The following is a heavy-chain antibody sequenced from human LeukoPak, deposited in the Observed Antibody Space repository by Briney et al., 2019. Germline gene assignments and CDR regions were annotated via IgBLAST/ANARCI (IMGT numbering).Heavy chain of an antibody. CDR3: ARGLGSYYGGPVDY. CDR1: GGSFSGYY. Sequence: PSETLSFTCAVYGGSFSGYYWSWIRQPPGKGLEWIGEINHSGSTNYNPSLKSRVTISVDTSKNQFSLKLSSVTAADTAVYYCARGLGSYYGGPVDYWGQGTLVTVSS. J-gene: IGHJ4*02. CDR2: INHSGST. D-gene: IGHD1-26*01. V-gene: IGHV4-34*01.